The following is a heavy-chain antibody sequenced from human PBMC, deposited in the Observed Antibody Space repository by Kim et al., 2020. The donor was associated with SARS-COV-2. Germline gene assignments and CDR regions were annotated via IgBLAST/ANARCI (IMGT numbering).Heavy chain of an antibody. D-gene: IGHD3-22*01. V-gene: IGHV1-2*02. Sequence: TNYAQKFQGRVNMTRDTSISTAYMELSRLRSDDTAVYYCASLSSSGPRDYWGQGTLVTVSS. J-gene: IGHJ4*02. CDR2: T. CDR3: ASLSSSGPRDY.